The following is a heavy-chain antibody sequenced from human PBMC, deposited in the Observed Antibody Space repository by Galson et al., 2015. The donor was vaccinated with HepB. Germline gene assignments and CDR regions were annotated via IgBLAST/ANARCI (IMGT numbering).Heavy chain of an antibody. D-gene: IGHD5-18*01. CDR2: IYYSGST. V-gene: IGHV4-39*01. CDR1: GGSISSSNYY. Sequence: ETLSLTCTVSGGSISSSNYYWGWIRQPPGKGLEWIGSIYYSGSTYYNPSLKSRVTISVGTSKNQFSLKLSSVTAADTAVYYCARQVGYSYGEIDYWGQGTLVTVSS. J-gene: IGHJ4*02. CDR3: ARQVGYSYGEIDY.